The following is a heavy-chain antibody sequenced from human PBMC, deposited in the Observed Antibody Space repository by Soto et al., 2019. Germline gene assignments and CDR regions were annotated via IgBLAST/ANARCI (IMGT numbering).Heavy chain of an antibody. CDR3: AKSPSKARDYEVLAGYSGYFDS. J-gene: IGHJ4*02. D-gene: IGHD3-9*01. V-gene: IGHV3-30*18. CDR1: GFIFSDFG. Sequence: GGSLRLSCAASGFIFSDFGMSWVRQAPGKGLEWVAVTSFDGSHEYYAASAKGRFTISRDNSKNMLLLQMDNVRAEDTAVYYCAKSPSKARDYEVLAGYSGYFDSWGLGTLVTVSS. CDR2: TSFDGSHE.